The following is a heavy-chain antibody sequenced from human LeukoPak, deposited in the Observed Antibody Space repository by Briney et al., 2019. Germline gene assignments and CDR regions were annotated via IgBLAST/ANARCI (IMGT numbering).Heavy chain of an antibody. CDR3: ARRDIVVVPADRNYYYMDV. Sequence: SETLSLTCTVSTGSISSYYWSWIRQPPGKGLEWIGYIYYSGSTNYNPSLKSRVTISIDTSKNQFSLKLSSVTAADTAVYYCARRDIVVVPADRNYYYMDVWGKGTTVTVSS. V-gene: IGHV4-59*08. D-gene: IGHD2-2*01. J-gene: IGHJ6*03. CDR2: IYYSGST. CDR1: TGSISSYY.